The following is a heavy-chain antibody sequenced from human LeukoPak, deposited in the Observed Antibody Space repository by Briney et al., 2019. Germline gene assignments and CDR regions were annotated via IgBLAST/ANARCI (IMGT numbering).Heavy chain of an antibody. V-gene: IGHV3-7*04. D-gene: IGHD1-1*01. CDR2: IKEDGSEK. CDR3: ARPPNAYGMDV. Sequence: GGSLRLSCAASGFTFSNNAMSWVRQAPGKGLEWVANIKEDGSEKYYVDSVKGRFTISRDNAKNSLYLQMNSLRGEDTAVYYCARPPNAYGMDVWGQGTTVTVSS. J-gene: IGHJ6*02. CDR1: GFTFSNNA.